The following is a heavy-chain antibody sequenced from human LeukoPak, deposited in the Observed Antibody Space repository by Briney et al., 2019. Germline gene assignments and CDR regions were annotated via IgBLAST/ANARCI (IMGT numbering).Heavy chain of an antibody. CDR1: GHTFTSYY. CDR3: ARSGAPRNNYGDYRGDY. CDR2: INPSGGST. V-gene: IGHV1-46*01. J-gene: IGHJ4*02. Sequence: ASVKVSCKASGHTFTSYYMHWVRQAPGQGLEWMGIINPSGGSTTYAQKFQGRVTMTRDKSTSTVYMELSRLRSEDTAVYYCARSGAPRNNYGDYRGDYWGQGTLVTVSS. D-gene: IGHD4-17*01.